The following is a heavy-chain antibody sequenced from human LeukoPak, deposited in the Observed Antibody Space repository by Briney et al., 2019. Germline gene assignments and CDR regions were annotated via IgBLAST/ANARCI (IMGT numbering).Heavy chain of an antibody. D-gene: IGHD3-10*01. CDR1: GGTFSTYP. V-gene: IGHV1-69*11. J-gene: IGHJ3*01. CDR3: ATGSAYRDSFDV. CDR2: IIPILSQS. Sequence: SVKVSCKASGGTFSTYPINWVRQAPGQGLEWMGRIIPILSQSKYAQKFQGTVSFTADEFTDTAYMELSSLKSEDTAVYYCATGSAYRDSFDVWGQGTMVTVSS.